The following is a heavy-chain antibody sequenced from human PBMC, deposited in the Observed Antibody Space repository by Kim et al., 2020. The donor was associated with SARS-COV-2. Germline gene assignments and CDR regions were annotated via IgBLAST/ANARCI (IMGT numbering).Heavy chain of an antibody. CDR2: IIPIFGTA. CDR1: GGTFSSYA. Sequence: SVKVSCKASGGTFSSYAISWVRQAPGQGLEWMGGIIPIFGTANYAQKFQGRVTITADESTSTAYMELSSLRSEDTAVYYCARGCSGGSCYPQSGPSAGNWFDPWGQGTLVTVSS. D-gene: IGHD2-15*01. CDR3: ARGCSGGSCYPQSGPSAGNWFDP. J-gene: IGHJ5*02. V-gene: IGHV1-69*13.